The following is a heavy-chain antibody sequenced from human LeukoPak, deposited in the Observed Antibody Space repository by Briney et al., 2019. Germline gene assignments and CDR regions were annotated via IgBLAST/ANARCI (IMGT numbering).Heavy chain of an antibody. D-gene: IGHD2-15*01. Sequence: PGGSLRLSCAASGFTFSSYSMNWVRQAPGKGLEWVSSISSSSSYIYYADSVKGRFTISRDNAKNSLYLQMNSLRAEDTAVYYCARGLHTYVEGVVVVASNWFDPWGQGTLVTVSS. CDR1: GFTFSSYS. CDR3: ARGLHTYVEGVVVVASNWFDP. CDR2: ISSSSSYI. V-gene: IGHV3-21*01. J-gene: IGHJ5*02.